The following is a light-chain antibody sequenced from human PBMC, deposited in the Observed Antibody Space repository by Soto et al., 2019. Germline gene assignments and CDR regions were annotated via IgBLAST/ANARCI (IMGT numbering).Light chain of an antibody. CDR2: HVS. J-gene: IGKJ5*01. V-gene: IGKV1-5*01. CDR3: QQLNSYPIT. Sequence: DIQMTQSPSTLSASVGDRVTIACRASQTINNWLAWYQQKPGKAPKLLIYHVSTLESGVPSRFSGSGSGTDFTLTISSLQPEDFATYYCQQLNSYPITFGQGTRLEIK. CDR1: QTINNW.